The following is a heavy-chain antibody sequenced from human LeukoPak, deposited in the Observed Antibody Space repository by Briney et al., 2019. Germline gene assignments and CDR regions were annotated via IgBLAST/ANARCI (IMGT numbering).Heavy chain of an antibody. CDR3: ARAGRDWEPTSYAFGI. Sequence: ASVKVSCKASGYTFTSYYMHWVRQAPGQGLEWMGIINPSGGSTSYAQKFQGRVTMTRDTSTSTVYMELSSLRSEDTAVYCCARAGRDWEPTSYAFGIWGQGTMVTVSS. CDR2: INPSGGST. CDR1: GYTFTSYY. V-gene: IGHV1-46*01. D-gene: IGHD1-26*01. J-gene: IGHJ3*02.